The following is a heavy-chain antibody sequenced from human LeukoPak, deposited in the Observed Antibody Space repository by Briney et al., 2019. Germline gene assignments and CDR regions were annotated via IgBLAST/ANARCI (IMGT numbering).Heavy chain of an antibody. D-gene: IGHD3-10*01. J-gene: IGHJ6*03. Sequence: SETLSLTCTVSGGSISSYYWSWIRQPPGKGLEWIGYIYYSGSTNYNPSLKSRVTISVDTSKNQFSLKLSSVTAADTAVYYCARGASGRRRGYYYYYYMDVWGKGTTVTISS. CDR1: GGSISSYY. CDR3: ARGASGRRRGYYYYYYMDV. V-gene: IGHV4-59*01. CDR2: IYYSGST.